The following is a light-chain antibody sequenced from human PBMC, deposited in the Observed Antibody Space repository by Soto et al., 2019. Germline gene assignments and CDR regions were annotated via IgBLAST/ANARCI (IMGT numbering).Light chain of an antibody. Sequence: EIVLTQSPGTLSLSPGXRATLSCRASQSVSSNYLAWYQQKPGQAPRLLIYGASSRATGIPDRFRGSGSGTDFTLTISRLEPEDFAVYYCQQYASSPQTFGQGTKVDIK. CDR1: QSVSSNY. V-gene: IGKV3-20*01. CDR3: QQYASSPQT. CDR2: GAS. J-gene: IGKJ1*01.